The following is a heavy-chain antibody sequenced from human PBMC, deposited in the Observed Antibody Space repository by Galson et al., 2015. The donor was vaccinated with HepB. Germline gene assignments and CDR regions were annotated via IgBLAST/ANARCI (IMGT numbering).Heavy chain of an antibody. D-gene: IGHD4-17*01. CDR2: IIPIFGTA. CDR3: ASSLFRSGYGDYLDYYYYYGMDV. Sequence: SVKASCKASGGTFSSYAISWVRQAPGQGLEWMGGIIPIFGTANYAQKFQGRVTITADESTSTAYMELSSLRSEDTAVYYCASSLFRSGYGDYLDYYYYYGMDVWGQGTTVTVSS. CDR1: GGTFSSYA. V-gene: IGHV1-69*13. J-gene: IGHJ6*02.